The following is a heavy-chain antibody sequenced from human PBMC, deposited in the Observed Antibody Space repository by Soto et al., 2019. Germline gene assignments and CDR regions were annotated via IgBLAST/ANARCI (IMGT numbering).Heavy chain of an antibody. CDR2: INHSGST. V-gene: IGHV4-34*01. CDR3: AREGRGAAYYYGSGSYRPKDYYYMDV. CDR1: GGSFSGYY. D-gene: IGHD3-10*01. J-gene: IGHJ6*03. Sequence: SETLSITCAVYGGSFSGYYWSWIRQPPGKGLEWIGEINHSGSTNYNPSLKSRVTISVDTSKNQFSLKLSSVTAADTAVYYCAREGRGAAYYYGSGSYRPKDYYYMDVWGKGTTVTVS.